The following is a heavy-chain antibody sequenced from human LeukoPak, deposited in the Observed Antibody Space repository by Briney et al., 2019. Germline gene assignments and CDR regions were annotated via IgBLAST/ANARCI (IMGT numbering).Heavy chain of an antibody. CDR2: ISYDGGNK. J-gene: IGHJ3*02. V-gene: IGHV3-30-3*01. Sequence: GRSLRLSCAASGFTFSSYAMHWVRQAPGKGLEWVAVISYDGGNKYYADSVKGRFTISRDNSKNTLYLQMNSLRAEDTAVYYCAREARRLGMVRGVIGAFDIWGQGTMVTVSS. D-gene: IGHD3-10*01. CDR1: GFTFSSYA. CDR3: AREARRLGMVRGVIGAFDI.